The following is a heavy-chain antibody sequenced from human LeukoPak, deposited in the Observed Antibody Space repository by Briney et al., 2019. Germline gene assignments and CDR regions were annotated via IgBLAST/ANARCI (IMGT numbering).Heavy chain of an antibody. CDR3: AKGPRTIVGASTAFDI. J-gene: IGHJ3*02. Sequence: GGSLRLSCAASGFTFSSFAMSWVRQAPGKGLEWVASISGSGTNIYNRDSVRGRFTISRDNSKNTLFLQMNSLRAGDTAVYYCAKGPRTIVGASTAFDIWGQGAMVTVSS. CDR1: GFTFSSFA. D-gene: IGHD1-26*01. CDR2: ISGSGTNI. V-gene: IGHV3-23*01.